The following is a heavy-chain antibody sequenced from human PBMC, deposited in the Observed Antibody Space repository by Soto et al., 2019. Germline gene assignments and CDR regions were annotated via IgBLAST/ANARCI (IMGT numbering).Heavy chain of an antibody. J-gene: IGHJ4*02. D-gene: IGHD6-19*01. CDR1: GGILSHYA. CDR2: TLPISGAT. V-gene: IGHV1-69*01. CDR3: GTGDSSDTGDH. Sequence: QVQLVQSGAEVKKPGSSVKVSCKASGGILSHYAVRWVRQAPGQGLEWLGGTLPISGATDYAQKFKGRVTITADESTNTAYMELNSLRSEDTAVYYCGTGDSSDTGDHWGPGTLVTVSS.